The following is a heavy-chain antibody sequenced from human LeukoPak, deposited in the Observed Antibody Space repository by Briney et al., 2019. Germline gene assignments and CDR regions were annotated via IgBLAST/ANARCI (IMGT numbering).Heavy chain of an antibody. CDR2: VSYDGNNK. CDR3: ARGLTYYYDSSGYPFDY. J-gene: IGHJ4*02. D-gene: IGHD3-22*01. V-gene: IGHV3-30-3*01. CDR1: GFTFKHQA. Sequence: GSLRLSCTTSGFTFKHQAMHWVRQAPGKGLEWVALVSYDGNNKYYADSVKGRFTISRDNSKNTLYLQMNSLRAEDTAVYYCARGLTYYYDSSGYPFDYWGQGTLVTVSS.